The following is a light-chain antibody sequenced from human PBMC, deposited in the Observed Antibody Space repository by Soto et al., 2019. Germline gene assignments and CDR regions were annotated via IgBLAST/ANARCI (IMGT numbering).Light chain of an antibody. CDR1: QSVSSN. Sequence: EMVSTQSPGTLSLSPGERATLSCRASQSVSSNLAWYQQKPGQAPRLLIYGASTRATGIPARFSGSGSGTEFTLTISSLQSEDFAVYYCQQYNNWPPWTFGQGTKVDIK. CDR2: GAS. V-gene: IGKV3-15*01. CDR3: QQYNNWPPWT. J-gene: IGKJ1*01.